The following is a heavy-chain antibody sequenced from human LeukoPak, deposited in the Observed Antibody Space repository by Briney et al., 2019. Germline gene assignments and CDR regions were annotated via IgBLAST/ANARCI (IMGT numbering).Heavy chain of an antibody. CDR2: IYHSGST. D-gene: IGHD1-26*01. J-gene: IGHJ6*01. Sequence: KPSETLSLTCAVSGGSISSGGYSWSWIRQPPGKGLEWIGYIYHSGSTYYNPSLKSRVTISVDRSKNQFSLKLSSVTAADTAVYYCARGPRATNTYKIYYGMDVWGQGTTVTVSS. CDR1: GGSISSGGYS. V-gene: IGHV4-30-2*01. CDR3: ARGPRATNTYKIYYGMDV.